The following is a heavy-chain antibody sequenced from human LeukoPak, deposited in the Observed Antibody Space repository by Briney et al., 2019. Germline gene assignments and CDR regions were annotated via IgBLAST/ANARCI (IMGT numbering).Heavy chain of an antibody. Sequence: GGSLRLSCAASGFTFSSYAMHWVRQAPGKGLEYVSAISSNGGSTYYANSVKGRFTISRDNSKNTLYLQMGSRRAEDTAIYYCAKDRDYYGSGSDYWGQGTLVTVSS. J-gene: IGHJ4*02. CDR2: ISSNGGST. D-gene: IGHD3-10*01. CDR3: AKDRDYYGSGSDY. CDR1: GFTFSSYA. V-gene: IGHV3-64*01.